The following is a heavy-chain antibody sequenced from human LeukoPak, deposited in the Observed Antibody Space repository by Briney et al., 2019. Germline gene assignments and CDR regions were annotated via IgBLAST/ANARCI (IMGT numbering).Heavy chain of an antibody. Sequence: GGSLRLSCAASGFTFSDYNMHWVRQAPGKGLDWVALMSPDGNKKYYADSVKGRFTISRDNSKNTVDLQLNSLRAEDTAVYYCARDNTAMVGLDYWGQGTLVTVSS. D-gene: IGHD5-18*01. V-gene: IGHV3-30-3*01. CDR1: GFTFSDYN. J-gene: IGHJ4*02. CDR2: MSPDGNKK. CDR3: ARDNTAMVGLDY.